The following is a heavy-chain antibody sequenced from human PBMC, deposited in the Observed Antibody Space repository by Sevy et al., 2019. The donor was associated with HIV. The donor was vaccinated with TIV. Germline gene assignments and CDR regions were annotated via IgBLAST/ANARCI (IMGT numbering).Heavy chain of an antibody. CDR3: ATGDVSDYDFWSGYPPGLGY. CDR1: GYTLTELS. J-gene: IGHJ4*02. CDR2: FDPEDGET. V-gene: IGHV1-24*01. Sequence: ASVKVSCKVSGYTLTELSMHWVRQAPGKGLEWMGGFDPEDGETIYAQKFQGRVTMTEDTSTDTAYMELSSLRSEDTAVYYCATGDVSDYDFWSGYPPGLGYWGQGTLVTVSS. D-gene: IGHD3-3*01.